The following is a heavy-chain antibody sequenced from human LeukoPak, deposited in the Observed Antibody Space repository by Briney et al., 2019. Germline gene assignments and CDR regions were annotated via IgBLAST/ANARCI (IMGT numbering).Heavy chain of an antibody. CDR3: ARVHGDYIYYYYGMDV. D-gene: IGHD4-17*01. J-gene: IGHJ6*02. Sequence: GGSLRLSCVSSGFTFSSYWMHWVRQAPGKGLVWVSRINTDGRTTTYADSVKGRFTISRDNAKNTLYLQMNSLRAEDTAVYYCARVHGDYIYYYYGMDVWGQGTTVTVSS. CDR1: GFTFSSYW. CDR2: INTDGRTT. V-gene: IGHV3-74*01.